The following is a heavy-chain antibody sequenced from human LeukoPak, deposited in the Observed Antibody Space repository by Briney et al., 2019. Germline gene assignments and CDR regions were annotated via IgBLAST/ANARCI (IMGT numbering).Heavy chain of an antibody. J-gene: IGHJ4*02. CDR1: GGSISPYY. V-gene: IGHV4-4*07. CDR2: IYTSGST. D-gene: IGHD4-17*01. Sequence: PSETLSLTCTVSGGSISPYYWSWIRQPAGKGLEWIGRIYTSGSTNYNPSLKSRVTMSVDTSKNQFSLKLSSVTAADTAVYYCARDGSDYGDYGIDYWGQGTLVTVSS. CDR3: ARDGSDYGDYGIDY.